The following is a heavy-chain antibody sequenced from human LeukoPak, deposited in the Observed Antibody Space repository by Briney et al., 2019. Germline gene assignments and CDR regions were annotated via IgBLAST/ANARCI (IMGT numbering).Heavy chain of an antibody. CDR2: IKQDGSEK. V-gene: IGHV3-7*01. D-gene: IGHD2-2*01. CDR1: GFTFSSYT. CDR3: AREGYQQNY. Sequence: GGSLRLSCAASGFTFSSYTMHWVRQAPGKGLEWVANIKQDGSEKYYVDSVKGRFTISRDNAKNSLYLQMNSLRAEDTAVYYCAREGYQQNYWGQGTLVTVSS. J-gene: IGHJ4*02.